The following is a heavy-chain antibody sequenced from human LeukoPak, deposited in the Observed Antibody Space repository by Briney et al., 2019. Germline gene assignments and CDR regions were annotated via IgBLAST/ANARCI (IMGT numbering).Heavy chain of an antibody. V-gene: IGHV3-13*01. J-gene: IGHJ4*02. CDR1: GFNFKNYD. CDR2: IGTVADT. D-gene: IGHD1/OR15-1a*01. CDR3: ARGWGGHGRTWGALDF. Sequence: GGSLRLSCAASGFNFKNYDFHWVRQVAGKRLEWVAGIGTVADTFYPDSVMGRFTISRENAKNSFYLQMNSLRAGDTAVYYCARGWGGHGRTWGALDFWGQGILVTVSS.